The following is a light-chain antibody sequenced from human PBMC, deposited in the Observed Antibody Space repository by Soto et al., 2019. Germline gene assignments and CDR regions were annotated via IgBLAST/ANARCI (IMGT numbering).Light chain of an antibody. V-gene: IGLV2-14*01. CDR3: SSYTSSSTLV. CDR2: GVS. CDR1: SSDVGGYNY. Sequence: QSVLTQPASVSGSPGQSITISCTGTSSDVGGYNYVSWYQQHPGKAPKLMIYGVSTRPSGVSNRFSGSKSGNTASLTISGLQAEDEADYYCSSYTSSSTLVFGGGTKLTVL. J-gene: IGLJ2*01.